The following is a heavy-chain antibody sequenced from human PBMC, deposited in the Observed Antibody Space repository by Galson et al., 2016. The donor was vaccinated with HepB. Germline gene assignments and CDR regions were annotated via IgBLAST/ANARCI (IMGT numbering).Heavy chain of an antibody. CDR2: IDNGDRT. D-gene: IGHD6-6*01. CDR3: AKSEYSVYNFAMDV. Sequence: SLRLSCAASGFSVSRNYMTWVRQAPGKGLEWVSVIDNGDRTFYADSVKGRFIISRDNSKNTLHLQMHSLRAEDTGVYHCAKSEYSVYNFAMDVWGQGTTVTVSS. J-gene: IGHJ6*02. V-gene: IGHV3-53*01. CDR1: GFSVSRNY.